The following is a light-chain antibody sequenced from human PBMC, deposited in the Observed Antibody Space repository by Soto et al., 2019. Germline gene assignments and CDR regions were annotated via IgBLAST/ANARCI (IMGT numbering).Light chain of an antibody. Sequence: EILITQSPGTLSLSPGERATLSCRASQSFSSNFLAWYQQKPGQAPRLLIYGASSRDTGTPDRISGGGSGTHFTLTISRLEPEDFEVYYCQHYVTYSITFGQGTRLEIK. J-gene: IGKJ5*01. CDR2: GAS. CDR1: QSFSSNF. CDR3: QHYVTYSIT. V-gene: IGKV3-20*01.